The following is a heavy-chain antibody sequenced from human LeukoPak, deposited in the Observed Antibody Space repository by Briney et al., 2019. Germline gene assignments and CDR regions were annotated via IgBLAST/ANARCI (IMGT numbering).Heavy chain of an antibody. CDR2: MNPNSGNT. Sequence: ASVKVSCKASGYTFTSYDINWVRQATGQGLEWMGWMNPNSGNTGYAQKFQGRVTITRNTSISTAYMELSSLRSEDTAVYHCARLRYSSGWYADDAFDIWGQGTMVTVSS. CDR1: GYTFTSYD. D-gene: IGHD6-19*01. V-gene: IGHV1-8*03. CDR3: ARLRYSSGWYADDAFDI. J-gene: IGHJ3*02.